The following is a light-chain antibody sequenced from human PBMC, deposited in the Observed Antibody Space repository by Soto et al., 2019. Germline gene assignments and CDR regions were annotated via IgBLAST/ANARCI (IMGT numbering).Light chain of an antibody. CDR1: SSDIGAYDH. Sequence: QSVLTQPASVSGSPGQSITISCSGTSSDIGAYDHVAWFQQFPGKTPKLVIYSVSNRPSGGSYRFSGSKSGNTASLTISGLQADDEADYYCISYTVSRSYVFGPGTKVTVL. CDR3: ISYTVSRSYV. V-gene: IGLV2-14*01. J-gene: IGLJ1*01. CDR2: SVS.